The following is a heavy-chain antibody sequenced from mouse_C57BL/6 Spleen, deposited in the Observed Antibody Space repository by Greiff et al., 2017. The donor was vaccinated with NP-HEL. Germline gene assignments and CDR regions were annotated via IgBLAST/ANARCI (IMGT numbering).Heavy chain of an antibody. CDR2: IHPNSGST. J-gene: IGHJ2*01. CDR3: ARGWADFDY. Sequence: QVQLQQPGAELVKPGASVKLSCKASGYTFPRYWMHWVKQRPRQGLEWIGMIHPNSGSTNYNEKFKSKATLTVDKSSSTAYMQLSSLTSEDSAVYYCARGWADFDYWGQGTTLTVSS. V-gene: IGHV1-64*01. D-gene: IGHD3-3*01. CDR1: GYTFPRYW.